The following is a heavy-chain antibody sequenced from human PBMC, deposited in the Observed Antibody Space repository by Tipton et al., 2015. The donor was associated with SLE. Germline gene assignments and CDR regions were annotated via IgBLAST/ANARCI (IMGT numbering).Heavy chain of an antibody. CDR3: ARALTRGYYDSSGSVDY. CDR2: ISSSSSYI. CDR1: GFTFSSYS. J-gene: IGHJ4*02. Sequence: SLRLSCVASGFTFSSYSLTWVRQAPGKGLEWVSSISSSSSYIYYADSVKGRFTISRDNAKNSLYLQMNSLRAEDTAVYYCARALTRGYYDSSGSVDYWGQGTLVTVSS. V-gene: IGHV3-21*03. D-gene: IGHD3-22*01.